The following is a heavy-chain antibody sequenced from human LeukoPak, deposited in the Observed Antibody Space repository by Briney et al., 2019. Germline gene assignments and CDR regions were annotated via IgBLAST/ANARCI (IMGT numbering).Heavy chain of an antibody. D-gene: IGHD2-2*01. CDR2: IYTSGST. V-gene: IGHV4-4*07. CDR1: GGSFSGYY. Sequence: SETLSLTCAVYGGSFSGYYWSWIRQPAGKGLEWIGRIYTSGSTNYNPSLKSRVTMSVDTSKNQFSLKLSSVTAADTAVYYCARDWGYCSSTSCYTYFDYWGQGTLVTVSS. J-gene: IGHJ4*02. CDR3: ARDWGYCSSTSCYTYFDY.